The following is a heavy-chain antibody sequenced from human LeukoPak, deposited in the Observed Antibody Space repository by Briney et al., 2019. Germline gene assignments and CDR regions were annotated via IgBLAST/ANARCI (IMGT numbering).Heavy chain of an antibody. V-gene: IGHV3-21*01. CDR1: GFTFSSYS. CDR3: ARDLNGWPRTDGHYYGP. D-gene: IGHD3-10*01. Sequence: PGGSLRLSCAASGFTFSSYSMNWVRQAPGKGLDWVSSISSSSSYIYYADSVKGRFTISRDNAKNSLYLQMNSLRAEDTAVYYCARDLNGWPRTDGHYYGPWGQGTLVTVSS. J-gene: IGHJ5*02. CDR2: ISSSSSYI.